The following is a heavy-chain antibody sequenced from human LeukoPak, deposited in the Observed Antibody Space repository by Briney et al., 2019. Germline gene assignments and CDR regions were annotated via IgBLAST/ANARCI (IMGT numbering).Heavy chain of an antibody. J-gene: IGHJ4*02. CDR2: IYSGGST. CDR1: GFTVSSNY. D-gene: IGHD3-16*01. V-gene: IGHV3-53*01. CDR3: ARAFGMYPDY. Sequence: GGSLRLSRAASGFTVSSNYMSWVRQAPGKGLEWVSVIYSGGSTYYADSVKGRFTISRDNSKNTLYLQMNSLRAEDTAVYYCARAFGMYPDYWGQGTLVTVST.